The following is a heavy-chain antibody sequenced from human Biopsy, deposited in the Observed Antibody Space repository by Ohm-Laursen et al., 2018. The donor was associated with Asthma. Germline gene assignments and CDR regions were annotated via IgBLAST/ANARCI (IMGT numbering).Heavy chain of an antibody. J-gene: IGHJ4*02. Sequence: SLRLSCAASGFTFNSYWMSWVRQAPGKGLEWVANIKKDGSEEYYVDSVKGRFAISRDNAKNSLFLHMNSLRPEDTAVYYCAKDRVAGRSYYFDYWGQGSLVSVSS. CDR3: AKDRVAGRSYYFDY. CDR1: GFTFNSYW. CDR2: IKKDGSEE. V-gene: IGHV3-7*01. D-gene: IGHD6-13*01.